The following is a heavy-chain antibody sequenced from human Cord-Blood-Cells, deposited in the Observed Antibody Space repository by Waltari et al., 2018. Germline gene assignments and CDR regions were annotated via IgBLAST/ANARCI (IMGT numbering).Heavy chain of an antibody. J-gene: IGHJ6*02. CDR1: GGSFSGYY. CDR3: ARLRGYCSGGSCYSYYYYGMDV. Sequence: QVQLQQWGAGLLKPSETLSLTCAVYGGSFSGYYWSWIRQPPGKGLEWVGEINHSGSTNHNPSLKSRVTISVDTSKNQFSLKLSSVTAADTAVYYCARLRGYCSGGSCYSYYYYGMDVWGQGTTVTVSS. V-gene: IGHV4-34*01. D-gene: IGHD2-15*01. CDR2: INHSGST.